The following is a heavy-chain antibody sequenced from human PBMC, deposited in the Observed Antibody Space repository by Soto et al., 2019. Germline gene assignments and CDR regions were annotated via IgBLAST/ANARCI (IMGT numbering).Heavy chain of an antibody. J-gene: IGHJ4*02. CDR1: GFTFSSYG. CDR2: ISYDGSNK. CDR3: AKGVRVVVTAIQGVDY. Sequence: GGSLRLSCAASGFTFSSYGVHWVRQAPGKGLEWVAVISYDGSNKYYADSVKGRFTISRDNSKNTLYLQMNSLRAEDTAVYYCAKGVRVVVTAIQGVDYWGQGTLVTVSS. V-gene: IGHV3-30*18. D-gene: IGHD2-21*02.